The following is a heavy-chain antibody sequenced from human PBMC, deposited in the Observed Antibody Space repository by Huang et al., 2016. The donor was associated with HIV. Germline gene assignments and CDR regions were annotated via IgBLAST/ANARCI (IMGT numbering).Heavy chain of an antibody. V-gene: IGHV3-11*01. CDR3: ARGRYRLHP. CDR2: ISNTGDTI. J-gene: IGHJ5*02. Sequence: QVQLVESGGGLVKPEGSVRLSCAASGFNFSDYYMAWIRPAPGKGLDWISYISNTGDTIYYADAVRDRFTSSRDNAKKSLSLQINSLRADDTAVYYCARGRYRLHPWGQGALVVVSS. D-gene: IGHD2-15*01. CDR1: GFNFSDYY.